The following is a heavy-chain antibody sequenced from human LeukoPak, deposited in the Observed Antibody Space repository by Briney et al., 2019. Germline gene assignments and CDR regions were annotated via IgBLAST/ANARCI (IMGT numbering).Heavy chain of an antibody. CDR1: GFTFSSYG. V-gene: IGHV3-30*03. CDR2: ISYDGSNK. D-gene: IGHD2-15*01. J-gene: IGHJ3*02. CDR3: ARESPLGYCSGGSCSDAFDI. Sequence: GGSLRLSCAASGFTFSSYGMHWVRQAPGKGLEWVAVISYDGSNKYYADSVKGRFTISRDNSKNTLYLQMNSLRAEDTAVYYCARESPLGYCSGGSCSDAFDIWGQGTMVTVSS.